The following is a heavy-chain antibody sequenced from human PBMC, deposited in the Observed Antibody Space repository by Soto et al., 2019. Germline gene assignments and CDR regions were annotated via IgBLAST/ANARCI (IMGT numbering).Heavy chain of an antibody. Sequence: EVQLVESGGGSVQPGRSLRLSCAASGFTFDDYAMHWVRQASGKGLEWVSGISWNSGSIGYADSVKGRFTITRDNAKNSLYLQMNSLRAEDTALYYCAKAGYCSSTSCYENYYMDVWGKGTTVTVSS. J-gene: IGHJ6*03. CDR3: AKAGYCSSTSCYENYYMDV. CDR1: GFTFDDYA. V-gene: IGHV3-9*01. D-gene: IGHD2-2*03. CDR2: ISWNSGSI.